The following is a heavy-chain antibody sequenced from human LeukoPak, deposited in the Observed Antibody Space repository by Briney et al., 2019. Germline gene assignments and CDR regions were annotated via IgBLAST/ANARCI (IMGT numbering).Heavy chain of an antibody. D-gene: IGHD5-18*01. J-gene: IGHJ4*02. V-gene: IGHV3-30*02. Sequence: GGSLRLSCAASGFTFSSYGMHWVRQAPGKGLEWVAFIRYDGSNKYYADSVKGRFTISRDNSKNTLYLQMNSLRAEDTAVYYCAKDGRYSYGMIDYWGQGTLVTVSS. CDR3: AKDGRYSYGMIDY. CDR1: GFTFSSYG. CDR2: IRYDGSNK.